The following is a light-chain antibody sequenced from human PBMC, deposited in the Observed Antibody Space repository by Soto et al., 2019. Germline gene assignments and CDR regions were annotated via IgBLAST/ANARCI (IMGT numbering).Light chain of an antibody. CDR3: SSYTSSSTLV. CDR2: EVS. V-gene: IGLV2-14*01. J-gene: IGLJ3*02. Sequence: QSVLTQPASLSGSPGQSITTSCTGTSSDVGGYNYVSWYQQHPGKAPKLMIYEVSNRPSGVSNRFSGSKSGNTASLTISGLQAEDEADYYCSSYTSSSTLVFGGGTKVTVL. CDR1: SSDVGGYNY.